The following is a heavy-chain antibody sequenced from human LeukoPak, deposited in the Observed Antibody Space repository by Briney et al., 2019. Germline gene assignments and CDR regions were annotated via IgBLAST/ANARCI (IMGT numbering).Heavy chain of an antibody. CDR1: GFTFSKAW. V-gene: IGHV3-15*01. Sequence: GGSLRLSCAASGFTFSKAWMNWVRQAPGKGLEWVGHIQSKPDGGTADYTAPVKGRFTISRDDSKNTLYLVINSLKTEDTAVYYCTTRGHLRGIDHWGQGTLVTVSS. CDR2: IQSKPDGGTA. D-gene: IGHD3-10*01. CDR3: TTRGHLRGIDH. J-gene: IGHJ4*02.